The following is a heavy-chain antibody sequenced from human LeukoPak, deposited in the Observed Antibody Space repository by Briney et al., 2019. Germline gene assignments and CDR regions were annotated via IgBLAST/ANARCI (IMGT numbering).Heavy chain of an antibody. D-gene: IGHD3-10*01. J-gene: IGHJ4*02. CDR1: GFTFNNAW. CDR3: TTVTSGSGTYHKYYFDY. Sequence: GGSLRLSCAASGFTFNNAWMSWVRQAPGKGLEWVGRIKSKTDGGTTDYAAPVKGRFTISRDDSKNTLNPQMNSLKTEDTAVYYCTTVTSGSGTYHKYYFDYWGQGTLVTVSS. CDR2: IKSKTDGGTT. V-gene: IGHV3-15*01.